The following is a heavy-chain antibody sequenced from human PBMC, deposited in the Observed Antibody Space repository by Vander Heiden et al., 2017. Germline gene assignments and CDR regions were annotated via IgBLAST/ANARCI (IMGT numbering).Heavy chain of an antibody. Sequence: GESGGGVVQPGRSLRLSCAASGFTFSNYGMHWVLQAPGKGLDWVAVISYDGSDKYHADSVEGRFTISRDNSKKMVYLEMNKLGAEDTAVYFCAKDYYGYIWGRHRYTAIEYWGQGALVTVSS. D-gene: IGHD3-16*02. V-gene: IGHV3-30*18. CDR2: ISYDGSDK. CDR1: GFTFSNYG. CDR3: AKDYYGYIWGRHRYTAIEY. J-gene: IGHJ4*02.